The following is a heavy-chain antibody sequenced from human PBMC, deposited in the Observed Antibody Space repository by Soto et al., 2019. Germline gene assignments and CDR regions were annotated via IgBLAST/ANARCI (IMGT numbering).Heavy chain of an antibody. V-gene: IGHV4-31*03. Sequence: QVQLQESGPGLVKPSQTLSLTCTVSGGSISSGGYYWRWIRQHPGKGLEWIGYIYYSGSTYYNPSLKSRVTISVDTSKNQFSLKLSSVTAADTAAYYCVGGLSGYDNFDYWGQGTLVTVSS. J-gene: IGHJ4*02. D-gene: IGHD5-12*01. CDR2: IYYSGST. CDR1: GGSISSGGYY. CDR3: VGGLSGYDNFDY.